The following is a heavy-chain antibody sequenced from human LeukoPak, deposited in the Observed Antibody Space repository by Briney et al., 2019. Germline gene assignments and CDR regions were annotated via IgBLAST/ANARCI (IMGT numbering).Heavy chain of an antibody. Sequence: GESLRLSCAASGFTFSIYSMNWVRQAPGKGLEWVSYIGSSNGTIHYADSVKGRFTISRDNAKNSLYLQMNSLRDEDTAVYYCARDRGELIDYWGQGTLVTVSS. CDR1: GFTFSIYS. CDR2: IGSSNGTI. CDR3: ARDRGELIDY. D-gene: IGHD1-7*01. V-gene: IGHV3-48*02. J-gene: IGHJ4*02.